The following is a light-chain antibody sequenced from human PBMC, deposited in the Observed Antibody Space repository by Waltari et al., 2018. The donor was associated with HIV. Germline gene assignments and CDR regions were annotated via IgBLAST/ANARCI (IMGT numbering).Light chain of an antibody. CDR1: SSNIGNHY. V-gene: IGLV1-47*01. CDR2: TNN. CDR3: LAWDDSLRGHV. Sequence: SVLTQPPSASGTPGQRVTISCSGSSSNIGNHYVYWYQQLSRTAPKLLIYTNNQRPSGVPDRFSGSKSGTSASLDISGLRSEDEAYYYCLAWDDSLRGHVFGSGTEVTVL. J-gene: IGLJ1*01.